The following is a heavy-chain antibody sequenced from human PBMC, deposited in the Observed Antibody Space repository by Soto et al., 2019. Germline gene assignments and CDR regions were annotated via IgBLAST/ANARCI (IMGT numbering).Heavy chain of an antibody. CDR1: GFTFSDYY. J-gene: IGHJ2*01. D-gene: IGHD6-13*01. CDR2: ISSSGSTI. CDR3: ARDGSSWYMYFDL. Sequence: GGSLRLSCAASGFTFSDYYMSWIRQAPGKGLEWVSYISSSGSTIYYADSVKGRFTIPRDNAKNSLYLQMNSLRAEDTAVYYCARDGSSWYMYFDLWGRGTLVTVSS. V-gene: IGHV3-11*01.